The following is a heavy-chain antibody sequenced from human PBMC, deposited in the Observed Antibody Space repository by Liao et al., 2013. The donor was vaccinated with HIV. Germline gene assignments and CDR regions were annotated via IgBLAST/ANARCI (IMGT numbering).Heavy chain of an antibody. J-gene: IGHJ4*02. CDR2: IYYSGST. V-gene: IGHV4-59*01. Sequence: QVQLQESGPGLVRPSETLSLTCTVSGGSISGYYWSWIRQPPGKGLEWIGYIYYSGSTNYNPSLKSRLTISVDTSKNQFSLKLSSVTAADTAVYYCARVRPDCSGVICYWYLYDFWGQGTLVTVSS. D-gene: IGHD2-15*01. CDR3: ARVRPDCSGVICYWYLYDF. CDR1: GGSISGYY.